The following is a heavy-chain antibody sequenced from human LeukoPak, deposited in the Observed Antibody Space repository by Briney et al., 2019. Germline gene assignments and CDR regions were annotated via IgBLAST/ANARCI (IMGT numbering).Heavy chain of an antibody. CDR2: ISGSGGST. Sequence: PGGSLRLSCAASGFTFSSYAMSWVRQAPGKGLEWVSAISGSGGSTYYADSVKGRFTISRDNSKNTLYLQMNSLRAEDTAVYYCASRYSGSYRSLGHDAFDIWGQGTMVTVSS. D-gene: IGHD1-26*01. V-gene: IGHV3-23*01. J-gene: IGHJ3*02. CDR3: ASRYSGSYRSLGHDAFDI. CDR1: GFTFSSYA.